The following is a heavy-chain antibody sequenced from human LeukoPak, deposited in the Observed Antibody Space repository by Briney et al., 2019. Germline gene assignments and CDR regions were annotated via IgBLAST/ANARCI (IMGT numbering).Heavy chain of an antibody. J-gene: IGHJ4*02. CDR2: ITSSSSTI. V-gene: IGHV3-48*04. CDR3: ARDRQGGNWGDFDF. CDR1: GFTFSTYG. D-gene: IGHD3-16*01. Sequence: SGGSLRLSCAASGFTFSTYGMNWVRQAPGKGLEWVSYITSSSSTIYYADSVKGRFTISRDNAKNSLYLQMNSLGAEDTAVYYCARDRQGGNWGDFDFWGQGTLVIVSS.